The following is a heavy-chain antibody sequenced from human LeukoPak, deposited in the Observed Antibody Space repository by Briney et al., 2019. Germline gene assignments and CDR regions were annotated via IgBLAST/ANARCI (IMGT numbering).Heavy chain of an antibody. CDR2: MNPNSGNT. Sequence: ASVKVSCKASRYTFTSYDINWVRQATGQGLEWMGWMNPNSGNTGYAQKFQDRVTMTRNTSIATAYMELSSLRSEDTAVYFCARRLAAAGYLPDYWGQGTLVTVSS. CDR3: ARRLAAAGYLPDY. CDR1: RYTFTSYD. J-gene: IGHJ4*02. V-gene: IGHV1-8*01. D-gene: IGHD6-13*01.